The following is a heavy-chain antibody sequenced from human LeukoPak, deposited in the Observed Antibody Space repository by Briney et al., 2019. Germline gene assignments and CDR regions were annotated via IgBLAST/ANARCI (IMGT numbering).Heavy chain of an antibody. CDR2: ISGGGGST. J-gene: IGHJ6*02. CDR1: GFTFSNYA. CDR3: AVGFTTTYGVDV. V-gene: IGHV3-23*01. Sequence: PRGSLRLSCAASGFTFSNYAMSWVRQAPGKGLEWVSTISGGGGSTYYADSVKGRFTISRDNSKNTLYLQMNSLRAEDTAVYYCAVGFTTTYGVDVWGQGTTVTVSS. D-gene: IGHD4-11*01.